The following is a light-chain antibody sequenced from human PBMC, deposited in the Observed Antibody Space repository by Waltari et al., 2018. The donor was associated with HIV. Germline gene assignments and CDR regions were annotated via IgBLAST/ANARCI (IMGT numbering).Light chain of an antibody. CDR3: GTCDSVLGAVV. CDR1: PSNLGITY. Sequence: QSVLTQPPSVSEAPGQKVTISCPGCPSNLGITYLSWYQRLPGTATKILFYENRVRPSGFPHRLVGSESDTASTLGITVLRTGDEADYYCGTCDSVLGAVVFETGTKVTVL. CDR2: ENR. V-gene: IGLV1-51*01. J-gene: IGLJ1*01.